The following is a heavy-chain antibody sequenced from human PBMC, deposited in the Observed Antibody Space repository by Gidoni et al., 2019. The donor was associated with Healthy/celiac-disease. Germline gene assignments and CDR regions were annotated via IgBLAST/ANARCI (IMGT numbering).Heavy chain of an antibody. CDR1: GYTFTSYA. V-gene: IGHV1-69*09. J-gene: IGHJ3*02. CDR2: IIPSIGIA. Sequence: QVQLVQSGAEVKKPGSSVKVSCKASGYTFTSYAINWVRQAPGQGLEWMGRIIPSIGIANHEQKCTGRATMTADKSTSTAYMDLSSLKSEHRAVYYGATDRYVEMARLDAFDIWGQGTMVTVSS. D-gene: IGHD1-1*01. CDR3: ATDRYVEMARLDAFDI.